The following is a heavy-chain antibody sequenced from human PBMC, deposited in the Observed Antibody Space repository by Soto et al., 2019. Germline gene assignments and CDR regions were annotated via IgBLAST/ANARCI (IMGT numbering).Heavy chain of an antibody. CDR3: ARDPLWGTAMVLWYFDL. J-gene: IGHJ2*01. V-gene: IGHV3-30-3*01. D-gene: IGHD5-18*01. CDR2: ISYDGSNK. CDR1: GFTFSSYA. Sequence: QVQLVESGGGVVQPGRSLRLFYAASGFTFSSYAMHWVRQAPGKGLEWVAVISYDGSNKYYADSVKGRFTISRDNSKNTLYLQMNSLRAEDTAVYYCARDPLWGTAMVLWYFDLWGRGTLVTVSS.